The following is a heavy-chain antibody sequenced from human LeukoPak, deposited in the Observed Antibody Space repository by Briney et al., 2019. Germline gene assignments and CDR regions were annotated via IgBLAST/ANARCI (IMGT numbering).Heavy chain of an antibody. CDR1: GFTFSSYN. CDR2: ISSSSSYI. V-gene: IGHV3-21*01. J-gene: IGHJ3*02. D-gene: IGHD6-13*01. CDR3: ARDRGSWLDAFDI. Sequence: GGSLRLSCAASGFTFSSYNMNWVRQAPGKGLEWVSSISSSSSYIYYADLVKGRFTISRDNAKKSLYLQMNSLRAEDTALYYCARDRGSWLDAFDIWGQGTMVTVSS.